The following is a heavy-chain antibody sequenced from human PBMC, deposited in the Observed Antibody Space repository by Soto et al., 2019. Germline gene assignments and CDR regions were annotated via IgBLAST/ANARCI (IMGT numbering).Heavy chain of an antibody. D-gene: IGHD1-26*01. Sequence: GESLKISCAASGFTFSSYSMNWVRQAPGKGLEWVSSISSSSSYIYYADSVKGRFTISRDNAKNSLYLQMNSLRAEDTAVYYCARDVRGGSYYGFDYWGQGTLVTVSS. CDR1: GFTFSSYS. CDR2: ISSSSSYI. CDR3: ARDVRGGSYYGFDY. J-gene: IGHJ4*02. V-gene: IGHV3-21*01.